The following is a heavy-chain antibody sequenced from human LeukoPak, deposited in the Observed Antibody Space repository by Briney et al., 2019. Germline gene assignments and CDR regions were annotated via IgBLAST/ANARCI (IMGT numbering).Heavy chain of an antibody. V-gene: IGHV4-59*12. CDR1: GGSISSYY. CDR2: IYYSGST. Sequence: PSETLSLTCTVSGGSISSYYWSRIRQPPGKGLEWIGYIYYSGSTNYNPSLKSRVTISVDTSKNQFSLKLSSVTAADTAIYYCARDFSSSSTVYYYYYMDVWGKGTTVTVSS. D-gene: IGHD6-6*01. J-gene: IGHJ6*03. CDR3: ARDFSSSSTVYYYYYMDV.